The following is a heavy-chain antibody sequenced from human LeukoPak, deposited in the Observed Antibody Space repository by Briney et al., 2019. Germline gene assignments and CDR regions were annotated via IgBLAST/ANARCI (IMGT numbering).Heavy chain of an antibody. CDR2: ISSSSSYI. CDR3: ARDPPAYCGGDCSV. V-gene: IGHV3-21*01. J-gene: IGHJ6*02. D-gene: IGHD2-21*02. Sequence: GGSLRLSCAASGFTFSSYSMNWVRQAPGKGLEWVSSISSSSSYIYYADSVKGRFTTSRDNAKNSLYLQMNSLRAEDTAVYYCARDPPAYCGGDCSVWGQGTTVTVSS. CDR1: GFTFSSYS.